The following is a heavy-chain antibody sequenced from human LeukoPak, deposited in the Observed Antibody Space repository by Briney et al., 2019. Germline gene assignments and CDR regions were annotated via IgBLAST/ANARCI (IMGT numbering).Heavy chain of an antibody. Sequence: SQTLSLTCTVSGYSISSGYYWGWIRQPPGKGLEWIRSIYHSGRAYYNPSLKSRVTISVDTSKNQFSLKLSSVTAADTAVYYCARSYCSSTSCFEVYYFDYWGQGTLVTVSS. CDR1: GYSISSGYY. CDR2: IYHSGRA. D-gene: IGHD2-2*01. V-gene: IGHV4-38-2*02. J-gene: IGHJ4*02. CDR3: ARSYCSSTSCFEVYYFDY.